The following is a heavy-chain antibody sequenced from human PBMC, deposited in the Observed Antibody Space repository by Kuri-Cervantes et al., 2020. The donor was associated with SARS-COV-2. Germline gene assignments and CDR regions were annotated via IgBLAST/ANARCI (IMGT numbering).Heavy chain of an antibody. CDR3: ARDCSSPYKYYYYYYMDV. CDR1: GFIFSSYS. V-gene: IGHV3-21*01. D-gene: IGHD6-13*01. CDR2: TSSTSSYI. Sequence: GESLKIYCAASGFIFSSYSMNWVRQAPGKGLEWVSSTSSTSSYIYYADSVKGRFTISRDNAKNSLYLQMNSLRAEDTAVYYCARDCSSPYKYYYYYYMDVWGKGTTVTVSS. J-gene: IGHJ6*03.